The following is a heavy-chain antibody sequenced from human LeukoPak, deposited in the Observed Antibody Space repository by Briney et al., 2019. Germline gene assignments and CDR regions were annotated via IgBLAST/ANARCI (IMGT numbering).Heavy chain of an antibody. CDR3: ARGGLRSSWYAEYFQH. CDR1: GGSISSYY. J-gene: IGHJ1*01. D-gene: IGHD6-13*01. Sequence: PSETLSLTCTVSGGSISSYYWSWIRQPPGKGLEWIGYIYYSGSTNYNPSLKSRVTISVDTSKNQFSLKLSSVTAADTAVYYCARGGLRSSWYAEYFQHWGRGTLVTVSS. CDR2: IYYSGST. V-gene: IGHV4-59*01.